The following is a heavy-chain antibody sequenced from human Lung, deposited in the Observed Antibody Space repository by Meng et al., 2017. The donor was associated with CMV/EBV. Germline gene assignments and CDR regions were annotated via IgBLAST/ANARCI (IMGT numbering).Heavy chain of an antibody. CDR3: ASGRFLEWLFVDY. J-gene: IGHJ4*02. V-gene: IGHV4-59*01. D-gene: IGHD3-3*01. CDR1: GGSISSYY. CDR2: IYYSGST. Sequence: SETLSLXXTVSGGSISSYYWSWIRQPPGKGLEWIGYIYYSGSTNYNPSLKSRVTISVDTSKNQFSLKPSSVTAADTAVYYCASGRFLEWLFVDYWGQGTXVTVSS.